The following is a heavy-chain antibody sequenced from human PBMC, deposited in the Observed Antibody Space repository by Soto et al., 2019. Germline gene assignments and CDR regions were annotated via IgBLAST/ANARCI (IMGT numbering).Heavy chain of an antibody. CDR3: ARVLSALAVAGPIDY. J-gene: IGHJ4*02. D-gene: IGHD6-19*01. V-gene: IGHV1-69*01. CDR1: GGTFSRYA. CDR2: IIPIFGTA. Sequence: SVKVSCKASGGTFSRYAISWVRQAPGQGLEWMGGIIPIFGTANYAQKFQGRVTITADESTSTAYMELSSLRSEDTAVYYCARVLSALAVAGPIDYWGQGTLVTVSS.